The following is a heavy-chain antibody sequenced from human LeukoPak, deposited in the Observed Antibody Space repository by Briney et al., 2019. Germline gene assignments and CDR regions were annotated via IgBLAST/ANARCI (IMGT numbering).Heavy chain of an antibody. V-gene: IGHV4-38-2*01. CDR3: ARLLPDGYVFDHLYPFDT. J-gene: IGHJ3*02. CDR2: VYQSGST. Sequence: PSESLSLTCAVSGYSISRGYYWGCIRETPGKGLEWIGAVYQSGSTYYHPSLKGRVTISVDTSKNQFSLNLNSVTAADTAVYYCARLLPDGYVFDHLYPFDTWGQGTMVTVSS. D-gene: IGHD3-16*01. CDR1: GYSISRGYY.